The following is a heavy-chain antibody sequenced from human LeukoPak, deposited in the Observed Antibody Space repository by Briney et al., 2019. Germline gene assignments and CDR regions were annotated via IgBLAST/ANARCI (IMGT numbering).Heavy chain of an antibody. CDR3: ARAAYSSTWYSRYFDL. D-gene: IGHD6-13*01. Sequence: GGSLRLSCAASGFTFSSYAMSWVRQAPGKGLEWVSGITGSGTTYYADSVKGRFTISRDNSKNTLYLQMNSLRAGDTAVYYCARAAYSSTWYSRYFDLWGRGTLVTVSS. V-gene: IGHV3-23*01. CDR2: ITGSGTT. J-gene: IGHJ2*01. CDR1: GFTFSSYA.